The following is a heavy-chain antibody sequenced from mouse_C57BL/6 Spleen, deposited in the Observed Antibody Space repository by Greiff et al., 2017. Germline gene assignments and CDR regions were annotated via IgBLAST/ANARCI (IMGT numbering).Heavy chain of an antibody. D-gene: IGHD1-1*01. CDR2: IYPGDGDT. J-gene: IGHJ1*03. Sequence: QVQLQQSGPELVKPGASVKISCKASGYAFSSSWMNWVKQRPGKGLEWIGRIYPGDGDTNYNGKFKGKATLTADKSSSTAYMQLSSLTSEDSAVXVCARCACTYGSSWDWYFDVWGTGTTVTVSS. CDR3: ARCACTYGSSWDWYFDV. CDR1: GYAFSSSW. V-gene: IGHV1-82*01.